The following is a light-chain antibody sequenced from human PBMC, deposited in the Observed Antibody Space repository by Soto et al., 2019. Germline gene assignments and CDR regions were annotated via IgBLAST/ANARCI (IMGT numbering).Light chain of an antibody. CDR1: SSDVGDYNY. CDR2: EVS. V-gene: IGLV2-14*01. Sequence: QSVLTQPASVSGSPGQSITISCTGTSSDVGDYNYVSWYQQVPGKAPKVMIYEVSNRPSGVSNRFSGSKSGITASLTISGLQDEDEADYYCSSYTSSSTYVFGTGTKLTVL. CDR3: SSYTSSSTYV. J-gene: IGLJ1*01.